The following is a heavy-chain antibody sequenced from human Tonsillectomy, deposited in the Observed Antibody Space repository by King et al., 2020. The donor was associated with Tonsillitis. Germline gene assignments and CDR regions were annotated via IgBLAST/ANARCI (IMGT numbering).Heavy chain of an antibody. D-gene: IGHD6-13*01. Sequence: LQLQESGPGLVKPSETLSLTCTVSGGSISSSSYYWGWIRQPPGKGLEWIGSIYYSGSTYYNPSLKGRVTISVDTSKNQFSLKLSSVTAADTAVYYCARLGYDPVRAAAGIVDYWGQGTLVTVSS. V-gene: IGHV4-39*01. CDR2: IYYSGST. J-gene: IGHJ4*02. CDR3: ARLGYDPVRAAAGIVDY. CDR1: GGSISSSSYY.